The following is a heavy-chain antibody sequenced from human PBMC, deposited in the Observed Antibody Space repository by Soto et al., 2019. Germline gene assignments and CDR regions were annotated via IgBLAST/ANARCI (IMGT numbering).Heavy chain of an antibody. Sequence: SETLSLTCPVSGGSISTYYWSWIRQPPGGPLEWIGYIYASGATTYNPSLESRVTMSVDMPNNEFSLELTSLTAADTAVYYCARSHSFDGSIYHYYFDFWGQGTLVTVSS. CDR2: IYASGAT. J-gene: IGHJ4*02. CDR3: ARSHSFDGSIYHYYFDF. V-gene: IGHV4-59*01. D-gene: IGHD3-10*01. CDR1: GGSISTYY.